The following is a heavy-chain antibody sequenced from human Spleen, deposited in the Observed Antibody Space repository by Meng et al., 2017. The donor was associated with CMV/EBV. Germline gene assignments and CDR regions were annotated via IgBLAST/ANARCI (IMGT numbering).Heavy chain of an antibody. Sequence: GGSLRLSCAASGFTVSRSYMYWVRQAPGKGLEWVSVIYSGGSTYYADSVKGRFTISRDNAKNSLYLQMSSLRAEDTAVYYCATDSVLHEAFDVWGHGTMVTVSS. CDR1: GFTVSRSY. V-gene: IGHV3-53*01. J-gene: IGHJ3*01. CDR3: ATDSVLHEAFDV. CDR2: IYSGGST.